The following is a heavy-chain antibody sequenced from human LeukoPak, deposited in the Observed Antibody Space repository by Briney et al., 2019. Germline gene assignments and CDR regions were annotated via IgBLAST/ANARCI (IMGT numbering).Heavy chain of an antibody. V-gene: IGHV3-7*01. CDR1: GFTFSSYW. J-gene: IGHJ6*03. D-gene: IGHD4-17*01. Sequence: PGGSLRLSCAASGFTFSSYWMSWVRQAPGKGLEWVANIKQDGSEKYYVDSVKGRFTISRDNSKNTLYLQMYSLRAEDTAVYYCAKIPYGDYVLDYYYHMDVWGKGTTVTISS. CDR3: AKIPYGDYVLDYYYHMDV. CDR2: IKQDGSEK.